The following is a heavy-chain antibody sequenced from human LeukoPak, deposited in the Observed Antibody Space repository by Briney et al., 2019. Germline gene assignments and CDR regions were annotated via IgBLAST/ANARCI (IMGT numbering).Heavy chain of an antibody. J-gene: IGHJ4*02. Sequence: PSETLSLTCTVSGGSISSGSDYCSWIRQPAGKGLEWIGRSYSSGSTNYNPSLKSRVSISVDTSKNQFSLRLSSVTAADTAVYYCARGSRYNSGYDYIDQWGQGTPFTVSS. CDR3: ARGSRYNSGYDYIDQ. D-gene: IGHD3-22*01. V-gene: IGHV4-61*02. CDR2: SYSSGST. CDR1: GGSISSGSDY.